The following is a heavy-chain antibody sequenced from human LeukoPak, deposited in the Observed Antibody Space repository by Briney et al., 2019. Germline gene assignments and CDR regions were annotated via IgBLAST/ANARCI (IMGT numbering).Heavy chain of an antibody. J-gene: IGHJ6*02. CDR3: ARDREYCSSTSCSHGMDV. Sequence: SVKVSCKASGGTFSSYTISWVRQAPGQGLEWMGRIIPILGIANYAQKFQGRVTITADKSTSTAYMKLSSLRSEDTAVYYCARDREYCSSTSCSHGMDVWGQGTTVTVSS. D-gene: IGHD2-2*01. V-gene: IGHV1-69*04. CDR2: IIPILGIA. CDR1: GGTFSSYT.